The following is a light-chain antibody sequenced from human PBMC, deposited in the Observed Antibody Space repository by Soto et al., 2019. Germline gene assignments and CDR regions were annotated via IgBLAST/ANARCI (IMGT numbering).Light chain of an antibody. CDR1: QGIGNY. CDR2: AAS. V-gene: IGKV1-27*01. Sequence: DIQVTHSPSSLSASVGDRVTITCRASQGIGNYLAWYQQKPGKVPKLLIYAASTLQSGVPSRFSGSGSGTDFTLTISSLQPEDCATYYCQQANSLPSTFGQGTRLEIK. J-gene: IGKJ5*01. CDR3: QQANSLPST.